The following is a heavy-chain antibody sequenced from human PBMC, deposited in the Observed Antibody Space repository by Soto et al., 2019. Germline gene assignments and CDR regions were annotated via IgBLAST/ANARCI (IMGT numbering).Heavy chain of an antibody. CDR1: GFTFNSYA. CDR3: AKGSSYGDYYFDY. J-gene: IGHJ4*02. D-gene: IGHD4-17*01. CDR2: ISASGDST. V-gene: IGHV3-23*01. Sequence: PGGSLRLSCAASGFTFNSYAMSWVRQAPGKGLEWVSAISASGDSTYYADAVKGRFTISRDNSKNTLYLQMNSLRAEDTAVYYCAKGSSYGDYYFDYWGQGTLVTVSS.